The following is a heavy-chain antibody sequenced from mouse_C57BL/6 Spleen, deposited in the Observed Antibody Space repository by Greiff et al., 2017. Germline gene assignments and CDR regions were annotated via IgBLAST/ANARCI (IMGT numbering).Heavy chain of an antibody. J-gene: IGHJ1*03. Sequence: QVHVKQPGAELVRPGTSVKLSCKASGYTFTSYWMHWVKQRPGQGLEWIGVIDPSDSYTNYNQKFKGKATLTVDTSSSTAYMQLSSLTSEDSAVYYCARGYGSSNWYFDVWGTGTTVTVSS. V-gene: IGHV1-59*01. D-gene: IGHD1-1*01. CDR3: ARGYGSSNWYFDV. CDR1: GYTFTSYW. CDR2: IDPSDSYT.